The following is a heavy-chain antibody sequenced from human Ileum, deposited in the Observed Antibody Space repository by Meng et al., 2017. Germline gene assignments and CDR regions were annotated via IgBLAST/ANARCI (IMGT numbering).Heavy chain of an antibody. CDR3: ARDHWGSLDY. V-gene: IGHV4-61*08. Sequence: QVQLQASGPGLVRPSETHSLICTVSGGSVSTSDYQWGWIRQPPGKGLEWIGYAGTNYNPSLKSRVTISVDTSKRQFSLKLTSVTAADTAVYYCARDHWGSLDYWGQGILVTVSS. J-gene: IGHJ4*02. CDR1: GGSVSTSDYQ. CDR2: AGT. D-gene: IGHD7-27*01.